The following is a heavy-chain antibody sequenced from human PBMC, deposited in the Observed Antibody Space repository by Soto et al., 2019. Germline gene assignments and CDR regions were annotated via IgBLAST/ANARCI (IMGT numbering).Heavy chain of an antibody. CDR1: GFSLMASGVC. V-gene: IGHV2-5*01. CDR3: AYNLGYSGSYY. J-gene: IGHJ4*02. CDR2: IYWNDDR. D-gene: IGHD1-26*01. Sequence: PTLVNPTQSLTLACIFCGFSLMASGVCVGWIRHPPGKALEWLGFIYWNDDRRYSPSLKSRLTITKDTSRYQVVLTMTNMDPVDTATYYCAYNLGYSGSYYWGQGTLVTVSS.